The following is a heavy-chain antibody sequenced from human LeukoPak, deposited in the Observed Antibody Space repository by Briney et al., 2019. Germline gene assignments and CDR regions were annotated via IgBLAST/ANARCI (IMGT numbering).Heavy chain of an antibody. CDR2: IIPIFGTA. CDR1: GYTFTSSF. J-gene: IGHJ4*02. D-gene: IGHD3-9*01. V-gene: IGHV1-69*13. Sequence: ASVKVSCKASGYTFTSSFMHWVRQAPGQGLEWMGGIIPIFGTANYAQKFQGRVTITADESTSTAYMELSSLRSEDTAVNYCALQPRYFDWFLVWGQGTLVTVSS. CDR3: ALQPRYFDWFLV.